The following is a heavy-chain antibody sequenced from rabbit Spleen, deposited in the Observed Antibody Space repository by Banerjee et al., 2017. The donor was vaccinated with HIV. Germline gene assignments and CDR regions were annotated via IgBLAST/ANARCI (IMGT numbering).Heavy chain of an antibody. CDR2: IDTGSSGYT. J-gene: IGHJ6*01. CDR3: ARDTSSSFSSYGMDL. D-gene: IGHD1-1*01. Sequence: LEESGGGLVKSGGTLTLTCTVSGFSFSSNWICWVRQAPGKGLEWIACIDTGSSGYTYYATWATGRFTCSKTSSTTVTLQMTSLTAADTATYFCARDTSSSFSSYGMDLWGPGTLVTVS. CDR1: GFSFSSNW. V-gene: IGHV1S45*01.